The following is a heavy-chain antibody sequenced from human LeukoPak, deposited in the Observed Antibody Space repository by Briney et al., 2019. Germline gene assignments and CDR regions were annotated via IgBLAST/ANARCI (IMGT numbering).Heavy chain of an antibody. Sequence: ASVKLSCKASGYTFTSYAMHWVRQAPGQRLEWMGWINAGNGNTKYSQKFQGRVTITADESTSTAYMELSSLRSEDTAVYYCANARGSGFDYWGQGTLVTVSS. CDR1: GYTFTSYA. CDR3: ANARGSGFDY. J-gene: IGHJ4*02. CDR2: INAGNGNT. V-gene: IGHV1-3*01. D-gene: IGHD6-19*01.